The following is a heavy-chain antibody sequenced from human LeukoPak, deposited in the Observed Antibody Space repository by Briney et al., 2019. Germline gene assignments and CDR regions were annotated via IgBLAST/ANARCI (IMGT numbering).Heavy chain of an antibody. CDR3: ARDLRFLEWLLGAFDI. CDR2: ISSSSNYI. V-gene: IGHV3-21*01. D-gene: IGHD3-3*01. J-gene: IGHJ3*02. Sequence: AGGSLRLSCADSGFTFSSYSMKWVRQAPGKGLEWVSSISSSSNYIYYADSVKGRFTISRDNAKNSLYMQMNSLRAEDTAVYYCARDLRFLEWLLGAFDIWGQGTMVTVSS. CDR1: GFTFSSYS.